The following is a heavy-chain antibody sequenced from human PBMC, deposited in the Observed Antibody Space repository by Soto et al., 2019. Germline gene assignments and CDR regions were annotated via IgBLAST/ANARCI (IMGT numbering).Heavy chain of an antibody. CDR3: ARDCTNGVCFD. V-gene: IGHV4-31*03. CDR2: IYYTGST. Sequence: SETLSLTCTVSGGSISTGGYYWTWIRQYPERGLEWIGYIYYTGSTYYNPSLKSRVTITIDTSKNQLSLKLSSVTAADTAVYYCARDCTNGVCFDWGQGALVTGSS. CDR1: GGSISTGGYY. D-gene: IGHD2-8*01. J-gene: IGHJ4*02.